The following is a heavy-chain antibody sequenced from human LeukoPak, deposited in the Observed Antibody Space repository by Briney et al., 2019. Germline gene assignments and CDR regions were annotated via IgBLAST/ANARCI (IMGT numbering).Heavy chain of an antibody. CDR1: GGSISSGDYY. CDR2: IYYSGST. V-gene: IGHV4-30-4*01. D-gene: IGHD3-22*01. J-gene: IGHJ3*02. CDR3: ARDRGLITMIVVVQPTHAFDI. Sequence: PSETLFLTCTVSGGSISSGDYYWSWIRQPPGKGLEWIGYIYYSGSTYYNPSLKSRVTISVDTSKNQFSLKLSSVTAADTAVYYCARDRGLITMIVVVQPTHAFDIWGQGTMVTVSS.